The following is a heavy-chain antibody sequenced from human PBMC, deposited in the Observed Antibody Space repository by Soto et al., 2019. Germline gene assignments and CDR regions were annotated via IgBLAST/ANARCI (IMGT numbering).Heavy chain of an antibody. V-gene: IGHV3-64D*06. Sequence: GGSLRLSGSASGFTFSNYAIPWVRQAPGKGLESLSAISTDGHSTYYADSVKRRFTISRDNSKNTLYLQMSSLRAEDTAVYYCRKDSYYDRSGYSPSLSDCLGQVT. CDR3: RKDSYYDRSGYSPSLSDC. CDR1: GFTFSNYA. D-gene: IGHD3-22*01. J-gene: IGHJ4*02. CDR2: ISTDGHST.